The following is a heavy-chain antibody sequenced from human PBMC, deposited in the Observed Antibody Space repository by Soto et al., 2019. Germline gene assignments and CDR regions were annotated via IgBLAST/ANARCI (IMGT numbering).Heavy chain of an antibody. CDR1: GYSFTSYW. Sequence: GESLKISCKGSGYSFTSYWIGWVRQMPGKGLEWMGIIYPGDSDTRYSPSFQGQVTISADKSISTAYLQWSSLKASDTAMYYCARGETYGGNPPNPFDYWGQGTLVTVSS. CDR3: ARGETYGGNPPNPFDY. CDR2: IYPGDSDT. D-gene: IGHD2-15*01. J-gene: IGHJ4*02. V-gene: IGHV5-51*01.